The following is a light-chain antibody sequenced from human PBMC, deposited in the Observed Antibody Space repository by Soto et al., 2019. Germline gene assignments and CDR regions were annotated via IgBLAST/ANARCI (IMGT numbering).Light chain of an antibody. V-gene: IGKV3D-20*01. CDR1: QSVSSSY. J-gene: IGKJ3*01. CDR3: QHYGTSPST. CDR2: DAS. Sequence: EIVLTQSPATLSLSPGERATLSCGASQSVSSSYLAWYQQKPGLAPRLLIYDASSRATGIPDRFSGSVSGTDFTLTISRLEAEDFAVYYCQHYGTSPSTFGPGTKVDIK.